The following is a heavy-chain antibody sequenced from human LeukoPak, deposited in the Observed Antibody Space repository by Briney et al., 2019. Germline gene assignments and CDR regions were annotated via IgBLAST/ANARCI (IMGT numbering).Heavy chain of an antibody. V-gene: IGHV4-59*01. CDR3: VRRVVVVTADDKSDAFDV. CDR1: GGSISGYY. J-gene: IGHJ3*01. CDR2: IYYSGST. D-gene: IGHD2-21*02. Sequence: SETLSLTCTVSGGSISGYYWSWIRQPPGQGLEWIGYIYYSGSTNYNPSLESRVTISVDPSKHPFSLKLSSVTAADTAVYYWVRRVVVVTADDKSDAFDVWGQGTVVTVSS.